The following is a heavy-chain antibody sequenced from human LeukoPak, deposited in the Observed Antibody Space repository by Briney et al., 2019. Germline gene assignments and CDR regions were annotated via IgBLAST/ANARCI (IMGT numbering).Heavy chain of an antibody. Sequence: PSETLSLTCTVSGYSISSGFYWGWIRQPPGKALEWIGSISHSGSTHYNSSLKSRVTISVDTSKNQLSLKLSSVTAADTAVYYCARGVGLTQGGAFDYWGQGTLVTVSS. CDR1: GYSISSGFY. D-gene: IGHD3-16*01. V-gene: IGHV4-38-2*02. CDR2: ISHSGST. CDR3: ARGVGLTQGGAFDY. J-gene: IGHJ4*02.